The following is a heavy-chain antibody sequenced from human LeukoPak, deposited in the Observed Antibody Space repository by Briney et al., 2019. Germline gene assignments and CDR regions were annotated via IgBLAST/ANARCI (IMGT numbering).Heavy chain of an antibody. CDR3: ARGTRNRYGGNPHYFDY. Sequence: PSETLSLTCTVSGYSISSGYYWGWIRQPPGKGLEWIGSIYHSGSTYYNPSLKSRVTISVDTSKNQFSLKLSSVTAADTAVYYCARGTRNRYGGNPHYFDYWGQGTLVTVSS. D-gene: IGHD4-23*01. J-gene: IGHJ4*02. CDR1: GYSISSGYY. CDR2: IYHSGST. V-gene: IGHV4-38-2*02.